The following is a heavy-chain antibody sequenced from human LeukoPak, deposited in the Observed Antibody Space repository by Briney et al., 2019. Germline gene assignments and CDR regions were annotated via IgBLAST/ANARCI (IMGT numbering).Heavy chain of an antibody. CDR2: IYYSGST. CDR1: GGSISSYY. J-gene: IGHJ6*02. D-gene: IGHD3-3*01. Sequence: SETLSLTCTVSGGSISSYYWSWIRQPPGKGLEWIAYIYYSGSTNYNPSLKSRVTISVDTSKNQFSLKLSSVTAADTAVYYCARGTYNFWSGYHYGMDVWGQGTTVTVS. V-gene: IGHV4-59*01. CDR3: ARGTYNFWSGYHYGMDV.